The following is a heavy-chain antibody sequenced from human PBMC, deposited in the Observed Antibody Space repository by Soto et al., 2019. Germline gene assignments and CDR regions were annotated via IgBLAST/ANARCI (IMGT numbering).Heavy chain of an antibody. V-gene: IGHV2-5*01. CDR2: IYWNDDK. D-gene: IGHD3-9*01. CDR1: GFSLSTSGVG. CDR3: EHRKQGVHGRASRLFRLFITYLLVCWDFCL. J-gene: IGHJ2*01. Sequence: QITLKESGPTLVKPTQTLTLTCTFSGFSLSTSGVGVGWIRQPPGKALEWLALIYWNDDKRYSPSLKSSLTTSNDHQKHQVVLTMTNRDPGDTATYFCEHRKQGVHGRASRLFRLFITYLLVCWDFCLWGRGTLV.